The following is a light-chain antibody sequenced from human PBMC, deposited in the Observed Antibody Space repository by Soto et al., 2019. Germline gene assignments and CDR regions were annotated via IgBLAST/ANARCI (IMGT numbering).Light chain of an antibody. CDR2: AAS. CDR1: QGISSY. CDR3: QQLNSYPLT. V-gene: IGKV1-9*01. Sequence: DIHLTQAPSFLCASVGDRVTITFGASQGISSYLAWYQQKPGKAPKLLIYAASTLQSGVPSRFSGSGSGTEFTLTISSLQPEDFATYYCQQLNSYPLTFGGGTKVDNK. J-gene: IGKJ4*01.